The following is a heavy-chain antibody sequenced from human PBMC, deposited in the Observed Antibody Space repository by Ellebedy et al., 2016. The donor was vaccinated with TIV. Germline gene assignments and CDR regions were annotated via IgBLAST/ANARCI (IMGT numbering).Heavy chain of an antibody. CDR1: GGTFSGYY. J-gene: IGHJ3*02. CDR3: ARVPVHCSSIGCTLDASDM. Sequence: SETLSLTXAVYGGTFSGYYWTWIRQPPGKGLEWIGEVNHSGTASYNPSLKSRVTISVDTSKNQFSLKLSSVTAADTAVYYCARVPVHCSSIGCTLDASDMWGQGTMVTVSS. CDR2: VNHSGTA. V-gene: IGHV4-34*01. D-gene: IGHD2-2*01.